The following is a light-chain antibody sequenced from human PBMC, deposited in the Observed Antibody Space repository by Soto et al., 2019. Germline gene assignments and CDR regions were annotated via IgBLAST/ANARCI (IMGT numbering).Light chain of an antibody. J-gene: IGLJ3*02. Sequence: QSVLTQPPSLSGTPGQTVTISCFGSRSNIGSSIVHWYQQLPGAAPKHLIYMNNQRPSGIPDRFSGSKSGTSASLVISGLRSEDEADYYCVAWDDSLNGRVFGGGTKVTVL. CDR1: RSNIGSSI. CDR2: MNN. CDR3: VAWDDSLNGRV. V-gene: IGLV1-44*01.